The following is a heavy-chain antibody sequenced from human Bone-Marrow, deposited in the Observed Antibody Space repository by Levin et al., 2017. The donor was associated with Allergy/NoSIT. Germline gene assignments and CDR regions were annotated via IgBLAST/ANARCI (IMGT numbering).Heavy chain of an antibody. CDR1: FPLSW. V-gene: IGHV5-10-1*01. CDR3: ATTHRSSCYLPLV. D-gene: IGHD6-13*01. CDR2: IDPSDSYT. J-gene: IGHJ6*04. Sequence: FPLSWLLWVRQMPGKGLEWMGRIDPSDSYTNYSPSFQGHVTISSSPSISPAYLQWSSLKASDTAMYYCATTHRSSCYLPLVWGKGTTVSVSS.